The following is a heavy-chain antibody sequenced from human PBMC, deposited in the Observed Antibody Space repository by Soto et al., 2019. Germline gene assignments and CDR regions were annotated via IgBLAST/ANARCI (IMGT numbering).Heavy chain of an antibody. CDR3: ARGPVGDQLLYDYYYYYMDV. J-gene: IGHJ6*02. CDR2: ISYDGSNK. D-gene: IGHD2-2*02. CDR1: GFTFSSYA. V-gene: IGHV3-30-3*01. Sequence: QVQLVESGGGVVQPGRSLRLSCAASGFTFSSYAMHWVRQAPGKGLEWVAVISYDGSNKYSADSVKGRFTISRDHSKNTLYLQMNSLRVEDTAVYYCARGPVGDQLLYDYYYYYMDVWGQGTTVTVSS.